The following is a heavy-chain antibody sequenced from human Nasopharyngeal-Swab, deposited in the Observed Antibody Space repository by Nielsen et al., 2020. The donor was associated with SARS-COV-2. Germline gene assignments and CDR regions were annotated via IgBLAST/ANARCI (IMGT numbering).Heavy chain of an antibody. D-gene: IGHD6-13*01. V-gene: IGHV4-4*07. J-gene: IGHJ4*02. CDR1: GGSISSYY. CDR3: ARDSSSWYPNAPFDY. Sequence: SETLSLTCTVSGGSISSYYRSWIRQPAGKGLEWIGRIYTSGSTNYNPSLKSRVTMSVDTSKNQFSLKLSSVTAADTAVYYCARDSSSWYPNAPFDYWGQGTLVTVSS. CDR2: IYTSGST.